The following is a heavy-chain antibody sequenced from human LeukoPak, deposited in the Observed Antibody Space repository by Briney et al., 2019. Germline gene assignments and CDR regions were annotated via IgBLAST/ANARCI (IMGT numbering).Heavy chain of an antibody. Sequence: SETLSLTCTTSGLSISRFYWCCVRQPPGKGLEWIGNIYSGVPTYFNPSLKSRVIISVDTSKNQFSLNLTSVTAADTAMYYCVQTTGWPGFDYWGQGILVTVSS. CDR1: GLSISRFY. V-gene: IGHV4-4*09. D-gene: IGHD1-1*01. CDR2: IYSGVPT. CDR3: VQTTGWPGFDY. J-gene: IGHJ4*02.